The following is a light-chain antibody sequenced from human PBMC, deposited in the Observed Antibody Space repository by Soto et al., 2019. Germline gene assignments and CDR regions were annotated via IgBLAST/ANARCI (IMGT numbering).Light chain of an antibody. V-gene: IGKV3-20*01. Sequence: EIVLTQSPDTLSLSPGERATLSCRASQTVIRNYLAWHQQKPGQTPRLLVYDASNRATGIPARFSGTGSGTDFTLTISRVEPEDFAVYYCQQYGTAPITFGQGTRLEIK. CDR1: QTVIRNY. CDR3: QQYGTAPIT. CDR2: DAS. J-gene: IGKJ5*01.